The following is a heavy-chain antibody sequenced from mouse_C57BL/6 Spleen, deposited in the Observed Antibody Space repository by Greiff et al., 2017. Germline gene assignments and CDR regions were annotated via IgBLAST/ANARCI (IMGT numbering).Heavy chain of an antibody. V-gene: IGHV5-6*02. CDR1: GFTFSSYG. CDR3: ARQGLGDWFAY. CDR2: ISSGGSYT. J-gene: IGHJ3*01. D-gene: IGHD3-1*01. Sequence: DVMLVESGGDLVKPGGSLKLSCAASGFTFSSYGMSWVRQTPDKRLEWVATISSGGSYTYYPDSVKGRFTISRDNAKNTLYLQMSSLKSEDTAMYYCARQGLGDWFAYWGQGTLVTVSA.